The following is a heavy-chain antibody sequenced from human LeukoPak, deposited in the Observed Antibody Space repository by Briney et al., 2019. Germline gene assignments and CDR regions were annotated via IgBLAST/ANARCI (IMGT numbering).Heavy chain of an antibody. CDR2: INSDGSSI. CDR3: ARGLVHDTSGYYLDY. Sequence: GGSLRLSCAASGFTFNAFWMHWVRQAPGKGLVWVSRINSDGSSIAYADSVKGRFTISRDNAKNTLYLQMNSLKAEDAAVYYCARGLVHDTSGYYLDYWGQGTLVTVSS. CDR1: GFTFNAFW. D-gene: IGHD3-22*01. J-gene: IGHJ4*02. V-gene: IGHV3-74*01.